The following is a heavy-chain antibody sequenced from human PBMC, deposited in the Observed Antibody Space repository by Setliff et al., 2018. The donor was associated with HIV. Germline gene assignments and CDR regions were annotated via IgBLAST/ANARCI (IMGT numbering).Heavy chain of an antibody. D-gene: IGHD3-10*02. J-gene: IGHJ6*03. V-gene: IGHV4-4*07. Sequence: PSETLSLTCTVSGGSISTYYWNWIRQPAGKGLEWIGHVYTSGSTSGSTNYNPSLKSRVTISVDTPKNQFSLKLSSVTAADTAVYYCARGHMLITYYYYYYMDVWGKGTTVTVS. CDR3: ARGHMLITYYYYYYMDV. CDR2: VYTSGSTSGST. CDR1: GGSISTYY.